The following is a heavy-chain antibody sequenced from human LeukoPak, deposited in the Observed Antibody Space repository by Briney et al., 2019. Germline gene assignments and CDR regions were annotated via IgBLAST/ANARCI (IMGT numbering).Heavy chain of an antibody. Sequence: PGGSLRLSCAASGFTFSSYTMHWVRQAPGKGLEWVAVIWYDGSNKYYADSVKGRFTISRDNSKNTLYLQMNSLRAEDTAVYYCATGGDSSGWSYFDYWGQGTLVTVSS. D-gene: IGHD6-19*01. CDR1: GFTFSSYT. CDR2: IWYDGSNK. J-gene: IGHJ4*02. V-gene: IGHV3-33*08. CDR3: ATGGDSSGWSYFDY.